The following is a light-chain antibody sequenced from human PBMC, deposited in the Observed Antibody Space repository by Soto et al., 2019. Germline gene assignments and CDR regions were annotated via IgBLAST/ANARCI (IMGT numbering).Light chain of an antibody. Sequence: DIQMTQSPSTLSASVGDRVTIPCRASQGISTWLAWYQQKPGKAPKLLIYRASSLESGVPSRFSGSGSGTEFTLTISSLQPDDFATYYCQQYNSYSTFGQGTKVDI. J-gene: IGKJ1*01. CDR1: QGISTW. CDR2: RAS. V-gene: IGKV1-5*03. CDR3: QQYNSYST.